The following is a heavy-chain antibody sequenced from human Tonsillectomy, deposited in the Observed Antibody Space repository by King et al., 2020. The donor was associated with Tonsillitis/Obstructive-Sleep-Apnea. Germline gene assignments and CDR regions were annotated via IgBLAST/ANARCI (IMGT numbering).Heavy chain of an antibody. D-gene: IGHD2-15*01. J-gene: IGHJ6*02. CDR3: ATCADSGGNDNYYDWDV. CDR2: IDPSDSYT. Sequence: VQLVESGAEVKKPGESLRLSCKGSGNSFTSYWINWVRQMPGKGLEWMGRIDPSDSYTNYSPSFQGHVTISADKSISTAYLQWGILKASDTAMNYCATCADSGGNDNYYDWDVWGQGATVTVS. V-gene: IGHV5-10-1*03. CDR1: GNSFTSYW.